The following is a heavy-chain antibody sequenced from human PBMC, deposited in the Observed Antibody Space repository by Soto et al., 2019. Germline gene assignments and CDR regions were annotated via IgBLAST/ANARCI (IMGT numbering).Heavy chain of an antibody. CDR3: VRVGWGYSYGNGMDG. CDR1: GFGFSGYS. J-gene: IGHJ6*02. Sequence: QVQLVESGGGVVQPGGSLRLSCLASGFGFSGYSMHWVRQAPGKGLYWVAVIKHDGSEIYYADSVKGRFTISKDDSKNTLHLQMNALRVDDTALYYCVRVGWGYSYGNGMDGWGQGTTVTVFS. CDR2: IKHDGSEI. D-gene: IGHD5-18*01. V-gene: IGHV3-30-3*01.